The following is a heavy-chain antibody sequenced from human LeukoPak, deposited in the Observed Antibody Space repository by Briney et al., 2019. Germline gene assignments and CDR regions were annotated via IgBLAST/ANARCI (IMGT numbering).Heavy chain of an antibody. CDR2: IYYSGST. Sequence: SETLTLTCTVSGGSISSSSYYWGWIRQPPGKGLEWIGSIYYSGSTYYNPSLKSRVTISVDTSKNQFSLKLSSVTAADTAVYYCARVGRYSGSYGFDYWGQGTLVTVSS. D-gene: IGHD1-26*01. CDR1: GGSISSSSYY. CDR3: ARVGRYSGSYGFDY. J-gene: IGHJ4*02. V-gene: IGHV4-39*01.